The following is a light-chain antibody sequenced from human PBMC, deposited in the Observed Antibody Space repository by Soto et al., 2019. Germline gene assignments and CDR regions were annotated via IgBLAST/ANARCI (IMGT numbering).Light chain of an antibody. V-gene: IGLV2-14*03. Sequence: QSALTQPDSVSGSPGQSITISCTGTSSDVGSYNYVSWYQHHPGRAPKLIIYDVSDRPSGVSNRCSGSKSGNTASLTISGLQGEDEDDYYCSSYTISSSYVFGTGTKLTVL. CDR3: SSYTISSSYV. CDR2: DVS. J-gene: IGLJ1*01. CDR1: SSDVGSYNY.